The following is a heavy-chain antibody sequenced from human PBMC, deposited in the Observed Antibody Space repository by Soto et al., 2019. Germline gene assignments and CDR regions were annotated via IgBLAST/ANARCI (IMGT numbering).Heavy chain of an antibody. Sequence: GASVKVSCKASGGTFSSYAIRWVRQAPGQGLEWMGGIIPVFGKTNYSQKFQGRVTITADESTSTAYMELSSLRSEDTAVYYCARDTLGYCSSTSCSDAFDIWGQGTMVTVSS. CDR3: ARDTLGYCSSTSCSDAFDI. V-gene: IGHV1-69*13. CDR2: IIPVFGKT. D-gene: IGHD2-2*01. CDR1: GGTFSSYA. J-gene: IGHJ3*02.